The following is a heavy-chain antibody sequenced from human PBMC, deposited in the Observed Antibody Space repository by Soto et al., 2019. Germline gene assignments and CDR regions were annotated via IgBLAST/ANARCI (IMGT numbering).Heavy chain of an antibody. V-gene: IGHV3-21*01. CDR3: ARDHFWSGYDVVNYGMDV. D-gene: IGHD3-3*02. CDR2: ISSSSYI. Sequence: EVQLVESGGGLVKPGGSLRLSCAASGFTFSSYSMNWVGQAPGKGLEWVSSISSSSYIYYADSVKGRFTISRDNAKNSLYLQMNSLRAEDTAVYYCARDHFWSGYDVVNYGMDVWGQGTTVTVSS. J-gene: IGHJ6*02. CDR1: GFTFSSYS.